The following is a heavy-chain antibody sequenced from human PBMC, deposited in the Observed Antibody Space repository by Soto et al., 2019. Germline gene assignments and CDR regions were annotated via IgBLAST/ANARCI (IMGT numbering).Heavy chain of an antibody. D-gene: IGHD2-2*01. J-gene: IGHJ6*03. CDR1: GFTFSSYS. CDR2: ISSSSSTI. CDR3: ARSGRGCSSTSCRYYYYMDV. V-gene: IGHV3-48*01. Sequence: GGSLRLSCAASGFTFSSYSMNWVRQAPGKGLEWVSYISSSSSTIYYADSVKGRFTISRDNAKNSLYLQMNSLRAEDTAVYYCARSGRGCSSTSCRYYYYMDVWGKGTTVTVSS.